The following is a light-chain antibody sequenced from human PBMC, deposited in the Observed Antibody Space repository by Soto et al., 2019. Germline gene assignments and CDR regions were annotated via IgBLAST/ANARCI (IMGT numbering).Light chain of an antibody. CDR1: QSVTNW. CDR2: DAS. J-gene: IGKJ2*01. CDR3: QHYTSYSYT. Sequence: DIQMTQSPSTLSASVGDRVTITCRASQSVTNWLAWSQQKPGKAPNLLIYDASRLQSGIPSRFSDSGAGTEFTLTISSLQHDDFASYYYQHYTSYSYTFGQGNNLQI. V-gene: IGKV1-5*01.